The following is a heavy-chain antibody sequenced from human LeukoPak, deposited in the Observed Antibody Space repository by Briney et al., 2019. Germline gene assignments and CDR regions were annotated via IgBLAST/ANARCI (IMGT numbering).Heavy chain of an antibody. CDR2: INHSGST. D-gene: IGHD2-2*01. CDR1: GGSISSSSYY. J-gene: IGHJ6*03. CDR3: ARGRRRYCSSTSCYALYYYYYMDV. V-gene: IGHV4-39*07. Sequence: SETLSLTCTVSGGSISSSSYYWGWIRQPPGKGLEWIGEINHSGSTNYNPSLKSRVTISVDTSKNQFSLKLSSVTAADTAVYYCARGRRRYCSSTSCYALYYYYYMDVWGKGTTVTVSS.